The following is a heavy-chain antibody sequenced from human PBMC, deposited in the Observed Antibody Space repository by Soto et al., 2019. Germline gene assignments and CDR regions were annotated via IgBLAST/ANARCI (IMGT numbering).Heavy chain of an antibody. CDR3: PTVPHYGEPQAVS. D-gene: IGHD4-17*01. V-gene: IGHV4-39*01. J-gene: IGHJ5*02. Sequence: GTLSLTCTVSHGSIGSNSYYCGWIRQHQGKELEWIGSIYYSGSTYYHSSLKSRVIISVDTSRNQFSLKLISVTAAHTADYYFPTVPHYGEPQAVSWGEGTVITVP. CDR2: IYYSGST. CDR1: HGSIGSNSYY.